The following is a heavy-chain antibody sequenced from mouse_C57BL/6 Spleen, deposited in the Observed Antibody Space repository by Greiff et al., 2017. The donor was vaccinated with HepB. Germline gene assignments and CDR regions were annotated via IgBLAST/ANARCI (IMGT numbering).Heavy chain of an antibody. CDR3: ASLYYGNGSWFAY. CDR2: IWGVGST. CDR1: GFSFTSYG. V-gene: IGHV2-6*01. D-gene: IGHD2-1*01. J-gene: IGHJ3*01. Sequence: VQLKESGPGLVAPSQSLSITCTVSGFSFTSYGVDWVRQSPGKGLEWLGVIWGVGSTNYNSALKSRLSISKDNSKSHVFLKMNSLQTDDTAMYYCASLYYGNGSWFAYWGQGTLVTVSA.